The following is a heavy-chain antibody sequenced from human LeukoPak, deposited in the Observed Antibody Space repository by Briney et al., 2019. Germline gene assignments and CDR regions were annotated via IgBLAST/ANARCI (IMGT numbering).Heavy chain of an antibody. Sequence: GGSLRLYCAASGFTFDDYAMHWVRQAPGKGLEWVSGISWNSGSIGYADSVKGRFTISRDNAKNSLYLQMNSLRAEDTALYYCAKGGYSYGNGAFDIWGQGTMVTVSS. CDR2: ISWNSGSI. J-gene: IGHJ3*02. V-gene: IGHV3-9*01. D-gene: IGHD5-18*01. CDR1: GFTFDDYA. CDR3: AKGGYSYGNGAFDI.